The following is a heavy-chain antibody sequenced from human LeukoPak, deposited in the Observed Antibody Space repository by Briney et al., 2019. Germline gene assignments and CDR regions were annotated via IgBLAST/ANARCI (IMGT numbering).Heavy chain of an antibody. CDR3: AKSERIAVAVDY. CDR2: ISRSGGST. CDR1: GFTFSSYA. D-gene: IGHD6-19*01. V-gene: IGHV3-23*01. Sequence: GGSLRLSCAASGFTFSSYAMSWVRQAPGKGLEWVSAISRSGGSTHYADSVKGRFTISRDNSKNTLYLQMNSLRVEDTAVYYCAKSERIAVAVDYWGQGTLVTVSS. J-gene: IGHJ4*02.